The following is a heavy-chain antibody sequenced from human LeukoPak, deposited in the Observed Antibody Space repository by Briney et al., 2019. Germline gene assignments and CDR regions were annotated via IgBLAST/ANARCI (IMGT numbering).Heavy chain of an antibody. J-gene: IGHJ4*02. V-gene: IGHV3-30-3*01. D-gene: IGHD3-22*01. Sequence: GGSLRLSCAASGFTFSSYAMHWVRQAPGKGLEWVAVISYDGSNKYYADSVKGRFTISRDNSKNTLYLQMNSLRAEDTAVYYCARDPDDSSGYYPDYWGQGTLVTVSS. CDR3: ARDPDDSSGYYPDY. CDR2: ISYDGSNK. CDR1: GFTFSSYA.